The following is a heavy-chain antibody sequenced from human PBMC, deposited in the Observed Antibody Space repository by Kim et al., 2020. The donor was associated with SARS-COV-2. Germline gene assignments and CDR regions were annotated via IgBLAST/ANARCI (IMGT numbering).Heavy chain of an antibody. J-gene: IGHJ1*01. Sequence: GGSLRLSCEGSGFTFSTYAMNWVRQDPGKGLEWVSGISAGGDKPDSSDSARGRFRVYRDDSMDTAHLQGKCLRVEDTAVYYCVAPPRTPTRPPWDYWG. D-gene: IGHD6-6*01. V-gene: IGHV3-23*01. CDR3: VAPPRTPTRPPWDY. CDR2: ISAGGDKP. CDR1: GFTFSTYA.